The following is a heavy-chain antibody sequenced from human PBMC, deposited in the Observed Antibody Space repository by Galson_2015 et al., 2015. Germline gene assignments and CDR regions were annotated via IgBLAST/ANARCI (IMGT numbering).Heavy chain of an antibody. Sequence: QSGAEVKKPGESLKISCKTSGYTFTGYYMHWVRQAPGQGLEWMGRINPNSGGTNYAQKFQGRVTMTRDTSISTAYMELSRLRSDDTAVYYCARLLDLYYFDYWGQGTLVTVSS. CDR1: GYTFTGYY. V-gene: IGHV1-2*06. CDR2: INPNSGGT. CDR3: ARLLDLYYFDY. J-gene: IGHJ4*02.